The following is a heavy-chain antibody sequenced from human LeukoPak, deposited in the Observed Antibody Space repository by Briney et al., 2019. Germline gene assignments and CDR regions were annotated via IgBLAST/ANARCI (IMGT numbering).Heavy chain of an antibody. CDR3: ARAPNYDFWSGYYKAYYYYGMDV. D-gene: IGHD3-3*01. J-gene: IGHJ6*02. V-gene: IGHV3-48*01. CDR2: ISSSSSTI. CDR1: GFTFSSYS. Sequence: PGGSLRPSCAASGFTFSSYSMNWVRQAPGKGLEWVSYISSSSSTIYYADSVKGRFTISRDNAKNSLYLQMNSLRAEDTAVYYCARAPNYDFWSGYYKAYYYYGMDVWGQGTTVTVSS.